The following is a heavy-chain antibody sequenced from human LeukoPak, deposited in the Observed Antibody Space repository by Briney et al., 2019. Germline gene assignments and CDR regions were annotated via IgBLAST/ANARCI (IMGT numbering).Heavy chain of an antibody. V-gene: IGHV4-59*08. Sequence: ETLSLTCTVSGGSISSYYWSWIRQPPGKGLEWIGYIYYSGSTNYNPSLKSRVTISVDTSKNQFSLKLSSVTAADTAVYYCARSRGWLTKLYFDYWGQGTLVTVSS. CDR1: GGSISSYY. J-gene: IGHJ4*02. CDR3: ARSRGWLTKLYFDY. D-gene: IGHD6-19*01. CDR2: IYYSGST.